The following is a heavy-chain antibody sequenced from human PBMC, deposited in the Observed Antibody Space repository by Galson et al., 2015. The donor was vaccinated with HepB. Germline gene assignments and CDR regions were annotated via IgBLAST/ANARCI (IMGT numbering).Heavy chain of an antibody. V-gene: IGHV3-7*01. CDR2: IKQDGSEK. J-gene: IGHJ4*02. D-gene: IGHD3-3*01. CDR3: ARDSGDFWSGYSDY. CDR1: GFTFSSYW. Sequence: SLRLSCAASGFTFSSYWMSWVRQAPGQGLEWAANIKQDGSEKYYVDSVKGRFTISRDNAKNSLYLQMNSLRAEDTAVYYCARDSGDFWSGYSDYWGQGTLVTVSS.